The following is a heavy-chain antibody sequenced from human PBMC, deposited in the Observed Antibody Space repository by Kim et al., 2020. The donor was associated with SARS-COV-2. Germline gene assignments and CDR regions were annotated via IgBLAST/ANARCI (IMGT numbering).Heavy chain of an antibody. CDR1: GLSFDDSA. J-gene: IGHJ6*02. Sequence: GGSLRLSCAASGLSFDDSAMNWVRQPPGKGLEWVAVISYDGRNKDYADSVKVRFTISRDNSKRTLYLQMNSLRVEDTAVYYCARGNYYESVSLSDYYNGMDVWGQGATVTVSS. CDR3: ARGNYYESVSLSDYYNGMDV. CDR2: ISYDGRNK. V-gene: IGHV3-30-3*01. D-gene: IGHD3-10*01.